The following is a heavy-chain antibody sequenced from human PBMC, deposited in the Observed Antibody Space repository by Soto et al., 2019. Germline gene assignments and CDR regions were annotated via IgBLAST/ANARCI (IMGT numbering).Heavy chain of an antibody. CDR3: ARDMVRGVQPPSGLDY. CDR2: IIPIFGTA. CDR1: AGTFSSYA. V-gene: IGHV1-69*13. J-gene: IGHJ4*02. Sequence: ASVKVSCKASAGTFSSYAISWVRQAPGQGLEWMGGIIPIFGTANYAQKCQGRVTITADESTSTAYMELSSLRSEDTAVYYCARDMVRGVQPPSGLDYWGPGTLVTVSS. D-gene: IGHD3-10*01.